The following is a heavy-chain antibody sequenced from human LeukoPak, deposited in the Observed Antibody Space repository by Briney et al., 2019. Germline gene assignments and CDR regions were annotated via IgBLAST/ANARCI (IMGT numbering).Heavy chain of an antibody. Sequence: PGGSLRLSCAASGFTFSSYAMHWVRQAPGKGLEWVAVISYDGSNKYYADSVKGRFTISRDNSKNTLYLQMNSLRAEDTAVYYCARDWVVPVLHLDYWGQGTLVTVSS. CDR3: ARDWVVPVLHLDY. CDR1: GFTFSSYA. J-gene: IGHJ4*02. CDR2: ISYDGSNK. D-gene: IGHD2-2*01. V-gene: IGHV3-30-3*01.